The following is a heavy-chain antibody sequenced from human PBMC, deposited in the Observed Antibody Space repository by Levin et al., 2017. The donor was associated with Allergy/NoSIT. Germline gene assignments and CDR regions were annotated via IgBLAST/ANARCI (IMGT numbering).Heavy chain of an antibody. Sequence: GESLKISCAASGFTFSDYYMSWIRQAPGKGLEWVSYISSSSSYTNYADSVKGRFTISRDNAKNSLYLQMNSLRAEDTAVYYCARGDSGYDTIDYWGQGTLVTVSS. J-gene: IGHJ4*02. CDR3: ARGDSGYDTIDY. D-gene: IGHD5-12*01. V-gene: IGHV3-11*05. CDR1: GFTFSDYY. CDR2: ISSSSSYT.